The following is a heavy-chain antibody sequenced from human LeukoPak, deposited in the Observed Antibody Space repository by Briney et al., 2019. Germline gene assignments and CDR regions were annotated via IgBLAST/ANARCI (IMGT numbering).Heavy chain of an antibody. D-gene: IGHD3-22*01. CDR2: ISSSSSTI. CDR1: GFTFSSYS. CDR3: ARVLSGSWDWFDP. J-gene: IGHJ5*02. Sequence: PGGSLRLSCAASGFTFSSYSMNWVRQAPGKGLEWVSYISSSSSTIYYADSVKGRFTISRDNAKNTVYLQMNSLRAEDTAVYYCARVLSGSWDWFDPWGQGTLVTVSS. V-gene: IGHV3-48*04.